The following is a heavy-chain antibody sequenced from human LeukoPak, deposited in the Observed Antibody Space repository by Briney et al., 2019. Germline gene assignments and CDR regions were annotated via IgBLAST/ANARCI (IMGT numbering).Heavy chain of an antibody. CDR1: GFTFSSYA. CDR2: ISYDGGNK. V-gene: IGHV3-30-3*01. Sequence: GGSLRLSCAASGFTFSSYAMQWVRQAPGKGLEWVAIISYDGGNKYYADSVKGRFTISRDNSKDTLYLQMNSLRGEDTAVYYCARDGCGGTCYQYYFDYWGQGTLVTVSS. J-gene: IGHJ4*02. CDR3: ARDGCGGTCYQYYFDY. D-gene: IGHD2-15*01.